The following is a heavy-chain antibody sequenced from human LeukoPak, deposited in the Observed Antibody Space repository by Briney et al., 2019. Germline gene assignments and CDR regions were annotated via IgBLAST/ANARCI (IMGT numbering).Heavy chain of an antibody. CDR1: GFTLCNAW. CDR3: ARSGDHVWGSDRSDAFYI. V-gene: IGHV3-7*04. D-gene: IGHD3-16*02. CDR2: IKQDGSEK. Sequence: GGSLRLSCAASGFTLCNAWMNWVRQAPGKGLEWVANIKQDGSEKYYVDYVKGRFTISRDNAKNSLFLQMNSLRAEDTAVYYCARSGDHVWGSDRSDAFYIWGQGTMVAVSS. J-gene: IGHJ3*02.